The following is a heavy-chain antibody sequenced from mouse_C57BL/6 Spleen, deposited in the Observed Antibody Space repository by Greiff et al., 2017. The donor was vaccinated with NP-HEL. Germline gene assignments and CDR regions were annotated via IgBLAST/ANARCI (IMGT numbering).Heavy chain of an antibody. D-gene: IGHD2-12*01. V-gene: IGHV1-54*01. CDR1: GYAFTNYL. Sequence: QVQLKQSGAELVRPGTSVKVSCKASGYAFTNYLIEWVKQRPGQGLEWIGVINPGSGGTNYNEKFKGKATLTADKSSSTAYMQLSSLTSEDSAVYFCARGGGPRPWFAYWGQGTLVTVSA. J-gene: IGHJ3*01. CDR3: ARGGGPRPWFAY. CDR2: INPGSGGT.